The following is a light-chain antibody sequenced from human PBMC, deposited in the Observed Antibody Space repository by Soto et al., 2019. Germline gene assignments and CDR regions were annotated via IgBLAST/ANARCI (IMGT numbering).Light chain of an antibody. J-gene: IGKJ1*01. Sequence: IELTQSPGTLPLSLGNMATFSCRAKHSVSSSYLAWYQQKPGQAPXLLMXGASSRATGIPDRFSGSGSGTDFTLTITRLEPEEFAGYYGHQYGSSPQRWTFSQRTKVDI. CDR3: HQYGSSPQRWT. CDR1: HSVSSSY. CDR2: GAS. V-gene: IGKV3-20*01.